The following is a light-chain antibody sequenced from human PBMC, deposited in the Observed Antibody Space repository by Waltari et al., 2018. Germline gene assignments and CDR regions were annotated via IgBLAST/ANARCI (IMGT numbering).Light chain of an antibody. V-gene: IGKV1-27*01. Sequence: DIEMTQSPSSLSASVGDRVTITCRASQDIRTYLAWYQQKPGKVPALLIYDASTLQSGVPSRFSGRGSGTEFTLTITSLKPEDVATYFCQGYDTAPRTFGQGTKVE. CDR1: QDIRTY. CDR3: QGYDTAPRT. J-gene: IGKJ1*01. CDR2: DAS.